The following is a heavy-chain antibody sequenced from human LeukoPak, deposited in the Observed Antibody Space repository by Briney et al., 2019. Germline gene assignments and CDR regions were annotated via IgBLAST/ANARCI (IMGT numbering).Heavy chain of an antibody. V-gene: IGHV3-23*01. J-gene: IGHJ6*02. D-gene: IGHD5-18*01. CDR2: ISGSGGST. Sequence: GGSLRLSCAASGFTFSSYAMSWVRQAPGKGLEWVSAISGSGGSTYYADSVKGRFTISRDNSKNTLYLQMNSLRAEDTAVYYCARGSYGYSRMDVWGQGTTVTVSS. CDR3: ARGSYGYSRMDV. CDR1: GFTFSSYA.